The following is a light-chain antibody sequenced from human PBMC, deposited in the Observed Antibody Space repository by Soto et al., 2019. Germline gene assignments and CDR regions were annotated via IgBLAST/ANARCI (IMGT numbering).Light chain of an antibody. CDR3: QQYNSWT. CDR2: DAS. V-gene: IGKV1-5*01. Sequence: DIQMTQSPSTLSASVGDRVTITCRASQSISSWLAWYQPKPGKAPKLLIYDASSLESGVPSRFSGSGSGTEFTLTISSLQPDDFATYYCQQYNSWTFGQGTKVEIK. CDR1: QSISSW. J-gene: IGKJ1*01.